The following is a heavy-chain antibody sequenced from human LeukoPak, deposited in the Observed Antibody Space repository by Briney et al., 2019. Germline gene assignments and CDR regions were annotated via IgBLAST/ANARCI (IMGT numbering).Heavy chain of an antibody. CDR2: IYSGGST. CDR3: AREGSIYYYDSSGYLGY. Sequence: TSETLSLTCTVSGDSTSSGTYYWSWIRRPAGKGLEWIGRIYSGGSTNYNPSLKSRVTISVDTSKNQFSLKLSSVTAADTAVYYCAREGSIYYYDSSGYLGYWGQGTLVTVSS. D-gene: IGHD3-22*01. J-gene: IGHJ4*02. CDR1: GDSTSSGTYY. V-gene: IGHV4-61*02.